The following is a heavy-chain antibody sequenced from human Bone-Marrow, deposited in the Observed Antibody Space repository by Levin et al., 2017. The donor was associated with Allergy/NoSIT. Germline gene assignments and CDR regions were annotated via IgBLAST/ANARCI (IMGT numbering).Heavy chain of an antibody. CDR2: IFHSGTS. CDR3: ARAPRATVDFDF. V-gene: IGHV4-30-2*01. Sequence: SETLSLTCTVSGASISADNYAWSWIRQPPGQGLEWIGYIFHSGTSSYNPSLESRASLSLDKSTNQFSLRLTSVTAADTALYFCARAPRATVDFDFWGQGALVTVSS. CDR1: GASISADNYA. J-gene: IGHJ4*02. D-gene: IGHD5-12*01.